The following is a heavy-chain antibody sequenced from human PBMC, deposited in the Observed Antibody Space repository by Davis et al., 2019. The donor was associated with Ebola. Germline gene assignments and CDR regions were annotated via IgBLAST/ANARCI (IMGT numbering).Heavy chain of an antibody. J-gene: IGHJ6*02. CDR3: ARDSLAAAGTFYYYYGTDV. Sequence: PSETLSLTCTVSGGSISSGGYYWSWIRQHPGKGLEWIGYIYYSGSTYYNPSLKSRVTISVDTSKNQFSLKLSSVTAADTAVYYCARDSLAAAGTFYYYYGTDVWGQGTTVTVSS. CDR1: GGSISSGGYY. D-gene: IGHD6-13*01. CDR2: IYYSGST. V-gene: IGHV4-31*03.